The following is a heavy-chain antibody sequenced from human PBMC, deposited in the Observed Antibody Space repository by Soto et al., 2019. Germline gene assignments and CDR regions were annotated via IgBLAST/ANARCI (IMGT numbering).Heavy chain of an antibody. J-gene: IGHJ5*01. Sequence: GGSLRLSCAASGFRFSTYDRDWVRQAPGKGPEWIAHISTTSFTIYYADSVKGRFTISRDNDRNSLYLEMNSLRDEDTAVYYCARDRCYDGTCYSASDSWGQGTLV. CDR1: GFRFSTYD. CDR3: ARDRCYDGTCYSASDS. D-gene: IGHD2-15*01. CDR2: ISTTSFTI. V-gene: IGHV3-48*02.